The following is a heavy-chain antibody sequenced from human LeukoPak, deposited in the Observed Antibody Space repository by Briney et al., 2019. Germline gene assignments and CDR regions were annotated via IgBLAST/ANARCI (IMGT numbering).Heavy chain of an antibody. D-gene: IGHD6-13*01. CDR2: FDPEDGET. V-gene: IGHV1-24*01. J-gene: IGHJ4*02. CDR3: ARGEWSSSWEGY. CDR1: GYTLTELS. Sequence: GASVKVSCKVSGYTLTELSMHWVRQAPGKGLGWMGGFDPEDGETIYAQKFQGRVTITADKSTSTAYMELSSLRSEDTAVYYCARGEWSSSWEGYWGQGTLVTVSS.